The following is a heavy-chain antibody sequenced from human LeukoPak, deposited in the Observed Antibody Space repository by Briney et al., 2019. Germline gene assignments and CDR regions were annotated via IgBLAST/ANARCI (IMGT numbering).Heavy chain of an antibody. V-gene: IGHV4-39*07. J-gene: IGHJ6*03. Sequence: PSETLSLTCTVSGGSISSSSYYWGWIRQPPGKGLEWIGSIYYSGSTYYNPSLKSRVTISVDTSKNQFSLKLSSVTAADTAVYYCARVNTRYFDWLLPYYYYYMDVWGKGTTVTVSS. CDR2: IYYSGST. CDR3: ARVNTRYFDWLLPYYYYYMDV. D-gene: IGHD3-9*01. CDR1: GGSISSSSYY.